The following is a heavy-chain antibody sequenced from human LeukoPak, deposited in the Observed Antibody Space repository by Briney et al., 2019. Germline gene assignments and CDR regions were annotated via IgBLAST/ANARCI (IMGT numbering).Heavy chain of an antibody. CDR3: ARDLRDYFDY. Sequence: PGGSLRLSCAASGFTVSSKYMSWVRQAPGKGLEWVSVIYSGGSTYYADSVKGRFTISRDNSKNTLYLQMNSLKAEDTAVYYCARDLRDYFDYWGQGTLVTVSS. J-gene: IGHJ4*02. V-gene: IGHV3-53*01. CDR2: IYSGGST. CDR1: GFTVSSKY.